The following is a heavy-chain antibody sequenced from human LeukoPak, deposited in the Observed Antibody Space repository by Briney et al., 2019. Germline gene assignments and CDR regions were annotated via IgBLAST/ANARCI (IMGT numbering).Heavy chain of an antibody. Sequence: ASVTVTYKASGYTLNKFGMSWVRQAPGQGLEWLGWINTYNGNTKLGEKFQRRVTMTTDTSTSIVYMELTSLRTDDTAVYFCARDTPQHLKRFDYWRQGTLITVSS. CDR1: GYTLNKFG. D-gene: IGHD6-13*01. V-gene: IGHV1-18*01. CDR3: ARDTPQHLKRFDY. CDR2: INTYNGNT. J-gene: IGHJ4*02.